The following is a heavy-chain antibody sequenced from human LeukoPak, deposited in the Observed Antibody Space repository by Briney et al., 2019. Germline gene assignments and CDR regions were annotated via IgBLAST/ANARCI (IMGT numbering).Heavy chain of an antibody. CDR3: AKAVDLATISVDI. CDR2: ISGSGVYT. J-gene: IGHJ3*02. Sequence: PGGTLRLSCAASGFTFDSYGMNWVRRAPGKGLEWVSGISGSGVYTYYADSVKGRFTISRDNSKNTLYLVMNSLRVDDTAVYYCAKAVDLATISVDIWGQGTMVTVSS. CDR1: GFTFDSYG. V-gene: IGHV3-23*01. D-gene: IGHD5-24*01.